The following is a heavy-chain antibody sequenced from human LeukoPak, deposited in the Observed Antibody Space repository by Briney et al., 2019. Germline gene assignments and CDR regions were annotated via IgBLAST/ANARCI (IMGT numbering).Heavy chain of an antibody. D-gene: IGHD3-3*01. V-gene: IGHV3-7*01. J-gene: IGHJ3*02. CDR3: ARGGSYYDFWSGYPRRGGAFDI. CDR2: IKQDGSEK. Sequence: KTGGSLRLSCAASGFTFSSYWMSWVRQAPGKGLEWVANIKQDGSEKYYVDSVKGRFTISRDNAKNSLYLQMNSLRAEDTAVYYCARGGSYYDFWSGYPRRGGAFDIWGQGTMVTVSS. CDR1: GFTFSSYW.